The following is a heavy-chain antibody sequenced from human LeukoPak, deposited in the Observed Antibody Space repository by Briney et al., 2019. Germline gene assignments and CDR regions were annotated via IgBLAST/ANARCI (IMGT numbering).Heavy chain of an antibody. Sequence: TGGSLRLSCAASGFTFSSYWMSWVRQAPGKGLQWVANIKQDGSEKYYVDSVKGRFTISSDNAKNSLYLQMNSLRAEDTAVYYCARTRPDRNWFDPWGQGTLVTVSS. CDR2: IKQDGSEK. CDR3: ARTRPDRNWFDP. V-gene: IGHV3-7*01. J-gene: IGHJ5*02. CDR1: GFTFSSYW.